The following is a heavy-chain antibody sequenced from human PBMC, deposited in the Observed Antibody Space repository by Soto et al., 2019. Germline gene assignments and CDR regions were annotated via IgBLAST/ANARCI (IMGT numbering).Heavy chain of an antibody. V-gene: IGHV3-7*03. CDR3: ARDGSARSGYYVH. D-gene: IGHD3-22*01. CDR2: IKQDGSDK. CDR1: GFGFSSYW. Sequence: WVSLRLSCAASGFGFSSYWMSWVRQAPGKGLEWVANIKQDGSDKYYVDSVRGRFTISRDNAKNSLYLQMNSLRAEDTAVYYCARDGSARSGYYVHWGEGNVVNVSA. J-gene: IGHJ4*02.